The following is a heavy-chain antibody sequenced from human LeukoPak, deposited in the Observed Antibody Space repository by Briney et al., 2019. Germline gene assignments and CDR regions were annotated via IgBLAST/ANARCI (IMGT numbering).Heavy chain of an antibody. CDR2: IYYSGST. Sequence: PSETLSLTCTVSGGSISSSSYYWGWIRQPPGKGLEWIGSIYYSGSTYYNPPLKSRVTISVDTSKNQFSLKLSSVTAADTAVYYCASPVRYSYGEEYYFDYWGQGTLVTVSS. CDR3: ASPVRYSYGEEYYFDY. V-gene: IGHV4-39*01. J-gene: IGHJ4*02. CDR1: GGSISSSSYY. D-gene: IGHD5-18*01.